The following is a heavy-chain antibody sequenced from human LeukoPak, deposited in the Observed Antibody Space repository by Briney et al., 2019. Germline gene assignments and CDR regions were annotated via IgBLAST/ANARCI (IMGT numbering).Heavy chain of an antibody. V-gene: IGHV5-51*01. J-gene: IGHJ4*02. Sequence: GESLKISCKGSGYSFSNYWIGWVRQMPGKGLEWMRIINPGDSDTRYRPSCQGQVTISGDKSIISAYLQCSSLRAADTAMYYCARQTGDKGIDYWGRVTLVTVS. CDR3: ARQTGDKGIDY. CDR1: GYSFSNYW. D-gene: IGHD7-27*01. CDR2: INPGDSDT.